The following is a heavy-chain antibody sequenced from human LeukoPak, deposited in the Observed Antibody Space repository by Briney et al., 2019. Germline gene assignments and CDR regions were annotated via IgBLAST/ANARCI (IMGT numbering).Heavy chain of an antibody. CDR3: AILRYNWNNLDP. V-gene: IGHV1-8*01. J-gene: IGHJ5*02. Sequence: ASVKVSCKASGYTFTSYSINWVRQATGQGLEWMGWMNPNSGGSGPAQKFQGRVTMTRDTSTSTVYMELSSLRSEDTAVYYCAILRYNWNNLDPWGQGTLVTVSS. D-gene: IGHD1-1*01. CDR2: MNPNSGGS. CDR1: GYTFTSYS.